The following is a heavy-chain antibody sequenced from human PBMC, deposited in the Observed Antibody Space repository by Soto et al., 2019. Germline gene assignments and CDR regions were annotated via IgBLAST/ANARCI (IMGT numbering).Heavy chain of an antibody. Sequence: ASVKVSCKASGYTFTGYYIHWVRQAPGQGLEWMGWINPNSGGTKYPQKFQGRVTMTRDTSIRTVYMSLTGLKSDDTAVYFCARDMDKGGGSARFDYWGQGTLVTVSS. CDR3: ARDMDKGGGSARFDY. V-gene: IGHV1-2*02. J-gene: IGHJ4*02. D-gene: IGHD2-15*01. CDR1: GYTFTGYY. CDR2: INPNSGGT.